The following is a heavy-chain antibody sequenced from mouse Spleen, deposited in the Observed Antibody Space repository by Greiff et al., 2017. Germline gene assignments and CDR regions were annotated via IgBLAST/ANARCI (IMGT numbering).Heavy chain of an antibody. CDR3: ARSLDSSGYDFDY. D-gene: IGHD3-2*02. CDR2: IDPSDSET. V-gene: IGHV1-52*01. J-gene: IGHJ2*01. CDR1: GYTFTSYW. Sequence: QVQLKQPGAELVRPGSSVKLSCKASGYTFTSYWMHWVKQRPIQGLEWIGNIDPSDSETHYNQKFKDKATLTVDKSSSTAYMQLSSLTSEDSAVYYCARSLDSSGYDFDYWGQGTTLTVSS.